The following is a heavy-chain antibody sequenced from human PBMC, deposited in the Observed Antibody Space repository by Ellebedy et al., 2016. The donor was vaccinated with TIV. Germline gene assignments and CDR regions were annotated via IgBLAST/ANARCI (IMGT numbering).Heavy chain of an antibody. CDR2: ISYSGST. J-gene: IGHJ4*02. CDR3: ARHYDSSGYFDY. Sequence: MPSETLSLTCTVSGGSISSYYWSWIRQPPGKGLEWIGYISYSGSTNYNPSLKSRVTISVDTSKNQFSLKLSSVTAADTAVYYCARHYDSSGYFDYWGQGTLVTVSS. V-gene: IGHV4-59*08. CDR1: GGSISSYY. D-gene: IGHD3-22*01.